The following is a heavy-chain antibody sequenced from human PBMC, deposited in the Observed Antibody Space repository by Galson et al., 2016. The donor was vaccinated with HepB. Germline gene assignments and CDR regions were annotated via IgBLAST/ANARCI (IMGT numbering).Heavy chain of an antibody. D-gene: IGHD1-1*01. Sequence: TLSLTCTVSGGSISSSGYYWSWIRQHPGKGLEWIGYIYYSGSTYYNPSLKSRVTISVDTSKNQFSLKLSSVTAADTAVYYCAREVQLERRSDWYFDLWGRGTLVTVSS. CDR3: AREVQLERRSDWYFDL. CDR2: IYYSGST. J-gene: IGHJ2*01. CDR1: GGSISSSGYY. V-gene: IGHV4-31*03.